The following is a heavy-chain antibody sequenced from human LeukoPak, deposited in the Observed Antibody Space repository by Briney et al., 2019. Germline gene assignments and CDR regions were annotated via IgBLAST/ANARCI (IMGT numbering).Heavy chain of an antibody. Sequence: PGGSLRLSCAASGFTFSNYWMHWVRQAPGKGLVWVSRINSDGSSTTYADSVKGRFTISRDNAKNTLYLQMHSLRDEDTAVYYCARDKDYSFDYWGQGTLVTVYS. CDR2: INSDGSST. V-gene: IGHV3-74*01. CDR1: GFTFSNYW. CDR3: ARDKDYSFDY. D-gene: IGHD4/OR15-4a*01. J-gene: IGHJ4*02.